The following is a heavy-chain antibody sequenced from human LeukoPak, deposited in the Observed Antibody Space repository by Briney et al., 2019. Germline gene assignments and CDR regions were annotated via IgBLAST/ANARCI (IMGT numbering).Heavy chain of an antibody. CDR3: ASSVSYSTIDY. CDR2: TNHSGSS. V-gene: IGHV4-34*01. Sequence: SETLSLTCAVYGGSFSGYYWSWIRQPPGKGLEWIGETNHSGSSNYNPSLKSRVTISVDTSKNQFSLKLSSVTAADTAVYYCASSVSYSTIDYWGQGTLVTVSS. CDR1: GGSFSGYY. D-gene: IGHD1-26*01. J-gene: IGHJ4*02.